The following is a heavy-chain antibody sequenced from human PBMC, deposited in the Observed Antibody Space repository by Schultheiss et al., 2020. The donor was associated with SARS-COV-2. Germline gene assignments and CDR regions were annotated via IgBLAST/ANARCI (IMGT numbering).Heavy chain of an antibody. V-gene: IGHV3-66*02. CDR1: GFTFSDYA. CDR2: IYSGGST. CDR3: ARDYTVWDYGDYAPRVYYYGMDV. D-gene: IGHD4-17*01. Sequence: GGSLRLSCAASGFTFSDYAMSWVRQAPGKGLEWVSVIYSGGSTYYADSVKGRFTISRDNSKNTLYLQMNSLRAEDTAVYYCARDYTVWDYGDYAPRVYYYGMDVWGQGTTVTVSS. J-gene: IGHJ6*02.